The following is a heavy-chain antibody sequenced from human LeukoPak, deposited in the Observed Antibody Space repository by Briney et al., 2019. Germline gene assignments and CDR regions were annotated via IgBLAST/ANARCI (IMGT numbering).Heavy chain of an antibody. CDR2: VNPSGGST. J-gene: IGHJ4*02. V-gene: IGHV1-46*01. D-gene: IGHD4-23*01. Sequence: ASVTVSCKASGYSFTNYYIHWVRQTPGQGLEWMGIVNPSGGSTTYAQEFQGRVTVTRDTSTSTVYMDLSSLRSDDTAVYFCARGGRITTVVTYYFDYWGQGTLVTVSS. CDR3: ARGGRITTVVTYYFDY. CDR1: GYSFTNYY.